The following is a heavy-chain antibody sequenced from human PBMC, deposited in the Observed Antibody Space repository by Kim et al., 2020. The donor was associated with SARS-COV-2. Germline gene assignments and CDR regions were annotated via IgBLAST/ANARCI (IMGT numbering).Heavy chain of an antibody. J-gene: IGHJ4*02. D-gene: IGHD5-12*01. CDR3: ARRRWLQSREFDY. V-gene: IGHV4-34*01. Sequence: YNPSLKSRVTISVDTSKNQFSLKLSSVTAADAAVYYCARRRWLQSREFDYWGQGTLVTVSS.